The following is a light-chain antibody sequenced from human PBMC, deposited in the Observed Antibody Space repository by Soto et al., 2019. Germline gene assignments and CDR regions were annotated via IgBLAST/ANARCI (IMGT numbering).Light chain of an antibody. V-gene: IGLV2-14*01. J-gene: IGLJ1*01. CDR1: SSDVGGYNY. CDR2: DVS. Sequence: QSALTQPASVSGSPGQSITISCTGTSSDVGGYNYVSWYQQHPGKAPKLMIYDVSNRPSGVSNRFSGSKSGNTASLTISGVQAEDEADYYCRSYTSSSTKVFGTGTKVTVL. CDR3: RSYTSSSTKV.